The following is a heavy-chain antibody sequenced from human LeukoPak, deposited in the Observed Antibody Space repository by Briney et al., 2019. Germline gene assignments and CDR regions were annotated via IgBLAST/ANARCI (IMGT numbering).Heavy chain of an antibody. D-gene: IGHD5-18*01. CDR3: ARSGMQLWLPEN. Sequence: SETLSLTCTVSGGSISSGGYYWSWIRQHPGKGLEWIGYIYYSGSTYYNPSLKSLVTISVDTSKNQFSLKLSSVTAADTAVYYCARSGMQLWLPENWGQGTLVTVSS. V-gene: IGHV4-31*01. CDR2: IYYSGST. CDR1: GGSISSGGYY. J-gene: IGHJ4*02.